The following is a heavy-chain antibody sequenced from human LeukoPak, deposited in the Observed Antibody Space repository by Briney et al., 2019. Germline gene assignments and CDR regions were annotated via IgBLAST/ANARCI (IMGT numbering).Heavy chain of an antibody. Sequence: PGGSLRLSCAASGFTFSSYAMHWVRQAPGKGLEWVAVISYDGSNKYYADSVKGRFTISRDNSKNTLYLQMNSLRAEDTAVYYCAKDRIAVDWGQGTLVTVSS. CDR3: AKDRIAVD. CDR1: GFTFSSYA. V-gene: IGHV3-30*04. D-gene: IGHD6-19*01. J-gene: IGHJ4*02. CDR2: ISYDGSNK.